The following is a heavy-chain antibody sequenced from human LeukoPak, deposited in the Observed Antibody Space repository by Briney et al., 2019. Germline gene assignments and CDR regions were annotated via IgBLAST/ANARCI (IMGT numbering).Heavy chain of an antibody. CDR2: IYYSGST. Sequence: LTXXVSGGSISNYXWSXIRQPPXXXLEWIGYIYYSGSTNYNPSLKSRVTISVDTPKNQFSLKLSSVTAADTAVYYCARDNRPLDYWGQGTLVTVSS. CDR3: ARDNRPLDY. J-gene: IGHJ4*02. CDR1: GGSISNYX. V-gene: IGHV4-59*12.